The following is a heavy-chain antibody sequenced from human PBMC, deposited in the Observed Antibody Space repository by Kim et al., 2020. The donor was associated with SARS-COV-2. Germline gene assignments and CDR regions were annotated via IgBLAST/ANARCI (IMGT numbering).Heavy chain of an antibody. D-gene: IGHD1-26*01. CDR3: ARATTLEESAFDI. CDR1: GGSISSYY. CDR2: IYYSGST. V-gene: IGHV4-59*13. J-gene: IGHJ3*02. Sequence: SETLSLTCTVSGGSISSYYWSWIRQPPGKGLEWIGYIYYSGSTNYNPSLKSRVTISVDTSKNQFSLKLSSVTAADTAVYYCARATTLEESAFDIWGQGTMVTVSS.